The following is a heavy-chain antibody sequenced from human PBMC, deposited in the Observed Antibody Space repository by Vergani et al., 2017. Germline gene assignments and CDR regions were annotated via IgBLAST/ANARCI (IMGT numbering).Heavy chain of an antibody. V-gene: IGHV3-49*05. J-gene: IGHJ6*02. D-gene: IGHD6-19*01. CDR3: TRYRDAGWGGWYLNYYYGLDV. CDR2: IRSKAYGGTT. CDR1: GFTFGDYA. Sequence: EVQLVESGGGLVKPGRSLRLSCTASGFTFGDYAMSWFRQAPGKGLEWVGFIRSKAYGGTTEYAASVKGRFTISRDDSKSIAYLQMNSLKTEDTAVYYCTRYRDAGWGGWYLNYYYGLDVWGQGTTVTVSS.